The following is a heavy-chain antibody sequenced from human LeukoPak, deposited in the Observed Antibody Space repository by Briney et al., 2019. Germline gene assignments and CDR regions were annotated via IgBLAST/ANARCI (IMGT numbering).Heavy chain of an antibody. CDR1: DDSISSSSYY. CDR2: IYYSGST. V-gene: IGHV4-39*07. J-gene: IGHJ4*02. D-gene: IGHD3-3*01. CDR3: ARHLSIFGVVTPPYFDY. Sequence: SETLSLTCTVSDDSISSSSYYWGWIRQPPGKGLEWIGSIYYSGSTSYNPSLKSRVTMSVDTSKNQFSLKVSSVTAADTAVYYCARHLSIFGVVTPPYFDYWGQGTLVTVSS.